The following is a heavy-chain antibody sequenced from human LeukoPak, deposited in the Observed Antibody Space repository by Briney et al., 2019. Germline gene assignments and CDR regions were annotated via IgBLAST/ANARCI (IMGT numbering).Heavy chain of an antibody. CDR2: ISYDGSNK. D-gene: IGHD5-18*01. J-gene: IGHJ4*02. CDR1: GFTFSSYG. V-gene: IGHV3-30*18. Sequence: AGGSLRLSCAASGFTFSSYGMHWVRQAPGKGLEWVAVISYDGSNKYYADSVKGRFTISRDNSKNTLYLQMNSLRAEDTAVYYCAKDSESVQPQLHWGQGTLVTVSS. CDR3: AKDSESVQPQLH.